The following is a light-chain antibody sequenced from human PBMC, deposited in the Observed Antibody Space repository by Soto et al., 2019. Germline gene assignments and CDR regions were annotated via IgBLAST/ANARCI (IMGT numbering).Light chain of an antibody. V-gene: IGKV3-15*01. CDR2: GAS. Sequence: EIVMTQSPGTLPVSPGERATLSCRASQSVSSNLAWYQQKPGQAPRLLISGASTRATGIPARFSVSGSDTEFPLTISRLQSEDVAVYYCQQYNSWPPLTFVGGTKVEIK. CDR1: QSVSSN. J-gene: IGKJ4*01. CDR3: QQYNSWPPLT.